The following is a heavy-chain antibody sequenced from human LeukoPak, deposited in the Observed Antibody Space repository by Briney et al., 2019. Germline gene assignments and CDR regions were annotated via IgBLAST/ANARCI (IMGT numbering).Heavy chain of an antibody. CDR2: ISSSSSYI. J-gene: IGHJ6*02. CDR3: AAWGSGDIVATYGNYYYYGMDV. V-gene: IGHV3-21*01. D-gene: IGHD5-12*01. Sequence: GGSLRLSCAASGFTFSSYSMNWVRQAPGKGLEWVSSISSSSSYIYYADSVKGRFTISRDNAKNSLYLQMNSLRAEDTAVYYCAAWGSGDIVATYGNYYYYGMDVWGQGTTVTVPS. CDR1: GFTFSSYS.